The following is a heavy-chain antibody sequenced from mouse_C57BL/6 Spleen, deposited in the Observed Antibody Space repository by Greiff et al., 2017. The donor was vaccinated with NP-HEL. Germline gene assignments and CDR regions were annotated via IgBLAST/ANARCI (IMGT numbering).Heavy chain of an antibody. CDR2: ISSGGSYT. V-gene: IGHV5-6*01. CDR1: GFTFSSYG. Sequence: EVQGVESGGDLVKPGGSLKLSCAASGFTFSSYGMSWVRQTPDKRLEWVATISSGGSYTYYPDSVKGRFTISRDNAKHTLYLQMSSLKSEDTAMYYCARHEDYGSSFDYWGQGTTLTVSS. J-gene: IGHJ2*01. CDR3: ARHEDYGSSFDY. D-gene: IGHD1-1*01.